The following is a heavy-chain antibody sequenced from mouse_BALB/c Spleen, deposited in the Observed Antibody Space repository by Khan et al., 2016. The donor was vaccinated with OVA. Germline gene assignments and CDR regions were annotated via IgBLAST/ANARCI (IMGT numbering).Heavy chain of an antibody. CDR2: ISYSGST. J-gene: IGHJ2*01. D-gene: IGHD1-2*01. CDR1: SNSITSGYG. V-gene: IGHV3-2*02. CDR3: ARTARIKY. Sequence: QLEESGPGLEKPSQSLSLTCTVTSNSITSGYGWNWIRQFPGNKLEWMGYISYSGSTNYNPALKNRISITRDTSKNQFFLQLNSVTTEDTATYYCARTARIKYWGQGTTLTVSS.